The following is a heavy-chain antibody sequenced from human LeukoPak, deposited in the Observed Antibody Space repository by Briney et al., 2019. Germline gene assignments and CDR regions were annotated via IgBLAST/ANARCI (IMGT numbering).Heavy chain of an antibody. CDR2: IYYSGST. V-gene: IGHV4-59*01. J-gene: IGHJ6*03. CDR1: GGSLSNYY. Sequence: PSETLSLSCTVSGGSLSNYYWSWVRHTPGKGLEWIADIYYSGSTNSNPSPKSRVTTSVDTSKNQFSLKLSSVTAADTAVYYCARLDCSGGSCYSHYYYYMDVWGIGTTVTVSS. D-gene: IGHD2-15*01. CDR3: ARLDCSGGSCYSHYYYYMDV.